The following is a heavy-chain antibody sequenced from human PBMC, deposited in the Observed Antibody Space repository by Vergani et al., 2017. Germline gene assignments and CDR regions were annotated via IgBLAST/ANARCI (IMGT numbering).Heavy chain of an antibody. CDR3: ARELRGIQLLVFDY. CDR1: GGTFSSYA. V-gene: IGHV1-69*04. J-gene: IGHJ4*02. CDR2: IIPILGIA. D-gene: IGHD5-18*01. Sequence: QVQLVQSGAEVKKPGSSVKVSCKASGGTFSSYAISWVRQAPGQGLEWMGRIIPILGIANYAQKFQGRVTITADKSTSTAYMELSSRISEDTAVYYCARELRGIQLLVFDYWGQGTLVTVSS.